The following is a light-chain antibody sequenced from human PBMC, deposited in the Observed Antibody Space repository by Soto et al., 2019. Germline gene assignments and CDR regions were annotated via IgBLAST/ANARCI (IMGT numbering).Light chain of an antibody. CDR3: LLYYGGSYV. Sequence: QAVVTQEPSLTVSPGGAVTLTCVSSTGPVTSGFYPHWVQQKPGQAPRTLIYSTTNEHSWTPARFSGSLLGGKAALTLSGVQPEDEADYYCLLYYGGSYVFGAWTKLTVL. V-gene: IGLV7-43*01. J-gene: IGLJ1*01. CDR2: STT. CDR1: TGPVTSGFY.